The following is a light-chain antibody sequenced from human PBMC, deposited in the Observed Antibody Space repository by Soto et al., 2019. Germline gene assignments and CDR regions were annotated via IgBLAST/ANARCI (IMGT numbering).Light chain of an antibody. J-gene: IGKJ5*01. CDR1: QSVGISY. V-gene: IGKV3-20*01. CDR3: QQYGSSPPRIT. Sequence: EIVLTQSPGTLSLSPGERATLSCRASQSVGISYLAWYQQRPGQAPRLLIYGASSRATGIPDRFSGSGSGADFTLTINRLEPEDFALYFCQQYGSSPPRITFGQGTRLEIK. CDR2: GAS.